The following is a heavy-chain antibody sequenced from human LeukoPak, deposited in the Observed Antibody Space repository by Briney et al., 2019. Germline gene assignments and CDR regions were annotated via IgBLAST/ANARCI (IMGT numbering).Heavy chain of an antibody. CDR1: GFTFSSYA. CDR2: ISPSGSTT. V-gene: IGHV3-23*01. CDR3: ARGGVDYYGSGTYYLMYYFDY. J-gene: IGHJ4*02. D-gene: IGHD3-10*01. Sequence: GGSLRLSCAASGFTFSSYAMTWVRQAPGKGLEWVSSISPSGSTTYYADSVKGRFTISRDNSKNTLYLQMNSLRAEDTAVYFCARGGVDYYGSGTYYLMYYFDYWGQGALVTVSS.